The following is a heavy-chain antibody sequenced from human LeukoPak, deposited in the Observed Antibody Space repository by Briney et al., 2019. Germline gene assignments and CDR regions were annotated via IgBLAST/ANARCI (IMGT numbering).Heavy chain of an antibody. CDR1: GFTFTSSA. CDR2: IVVGSGNT. J-gene: IGHJ6*02. CDR3: AADPDCGGDCYSEGDYYYGMDV. Sequence: SVKVSCKASGFTFTSSAMQWVRQARGQRLEWIGWIVVGSGNTNYARKFQERVTITRDMSTSTAYMELGSLGSEDTAVYYCAADPDCGGDCYSEGDYYYGMDVWGQGTTVTVSS. V-gene: IGHV1-58*02. D-gene: IGHD2-21*02.